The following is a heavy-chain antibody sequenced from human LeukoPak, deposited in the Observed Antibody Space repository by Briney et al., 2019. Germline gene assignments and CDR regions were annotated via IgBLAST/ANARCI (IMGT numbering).Heavy chain of an antibody. J-gene: IGHJ4*02. CDR2: IYSGGCT. CDR3: ARDPGDYGSGSYSL. CDR1: GFTVSSNY. D-gene: IGHD3-10*01. Sequence: PGGSLRLSCAASGFTVSSNYMSWVRQAPGKGLEWVSVIYSGGCTYYADSVKGRFTISRDNSKNTLYLQMNSLGAEDTAVYYCARDPGDYGSGSYSLWGQGTLVTVSS. V-gene: IGHV3-53*01.